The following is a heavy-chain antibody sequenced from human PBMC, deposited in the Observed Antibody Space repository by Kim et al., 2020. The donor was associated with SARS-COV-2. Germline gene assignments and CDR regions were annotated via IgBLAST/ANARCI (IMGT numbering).Heavy chain of an antibody. D-gene: IGHD3-10*01. V-gene: IGHV4-61*01. CDR1: GGSVSSGSYY. Sequence: SETLSLTCTVSGGSVSSGSYYWIWIRQPPGKGLEWIGYIYYSGSTNYNPSLKSRVTISVDTSKNQFSLKLSSVTAADAAVYYCARDQEWFGELLGGYYYYGMDVGGEGTTVTVSS. J-gene: IGHJ6*04. CDR2: IYYSGST. CDR3: ARDQEWFGELLGGYYYYGMDV.